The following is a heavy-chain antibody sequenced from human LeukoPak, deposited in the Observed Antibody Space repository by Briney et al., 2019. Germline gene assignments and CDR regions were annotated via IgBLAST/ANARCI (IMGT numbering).Heavy chain of an antibody. CDR1: GFTFSSYA. Sequence: GGSLRLSCAASGFTFSSYAMSWVRQAPGKGLEWVSAISGSGGSTYYADSVKGRFTISRDNSKNTLYLQMNSLRAEDTAVYYCAKTKEVGATRRGYDAFDIWGQGTMATVSS. J-gene: IGHJ3*02. CDR3: AKTKEVGATRRGYDAFDI. CDR2: ISGSGGST. V-gene: IGHV3-23*01. D-gene: IGHD1-26*01.